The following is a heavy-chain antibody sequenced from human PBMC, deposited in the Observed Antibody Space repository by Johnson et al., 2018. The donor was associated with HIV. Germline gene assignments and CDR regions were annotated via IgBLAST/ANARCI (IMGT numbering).Heavy chain of an antibody. Sequence: QVQLVESGGGVVQPGRSLRLSCAASGFTFSSYGMHWVRQAPGKGLEWVAVISYDGSNKYYADSVQGRFTISRDNSKNTLYLQMNSLRAEDTAVYYCARDLSGSSTVLSDAFDIWGQGTMVTVSS. V-gene: IGHV3-30*03. CDR2: ISYDGSNK. J-gene: IGHJ3*02. CDR1: GFTFSSYG. D-gene: IGHD1-26*01. CDR3: ARDLSGSSTVLSDAFDI.